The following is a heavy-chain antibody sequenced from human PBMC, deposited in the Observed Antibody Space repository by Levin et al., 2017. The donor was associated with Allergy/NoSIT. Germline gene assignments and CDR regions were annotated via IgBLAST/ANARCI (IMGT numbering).Heavy chain of an antibody. Sequence: GGSLRLSCAASGFTFSSYSMNWVRQAPGKGLEWVSSISSSSSYIYYADSVKGRFTISRDNAKNSLYLQMNSLRAEDTAVNYCARGDYDSSGYLVWWGQGTLVTVSS. CDR2: ISSSSSYI. CDR1: GFTFSSYS. CDR3: ARGDYDSSGYLVW. V-gene: IGHV3-21*01. J-gene: IGHJ4*02. D-gene: IGHD3-22*01.